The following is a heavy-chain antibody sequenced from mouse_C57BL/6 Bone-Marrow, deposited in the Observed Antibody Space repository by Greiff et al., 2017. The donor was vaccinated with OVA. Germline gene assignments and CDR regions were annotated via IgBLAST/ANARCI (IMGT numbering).Heavy chain of an antibody. CDR3: ARGELGRAFDY. Sequence: EVKLQESGPELVKPGDSVKISCKASGYSFTGYFMNWVMQSHGKSLEWIGRINPYNGDTFYNQKFKGKATLTVDKSSRTAHMELRSLTSEDSAVYYCARGELGRAFDYWGQGTTLTVSS. V-gene: IGHV1-20*01. CDR2: INPYNGDT. J-gene: IGHJ2*01. CDR1: GYSFTGYF. D-gene: IGHD3-1*01.